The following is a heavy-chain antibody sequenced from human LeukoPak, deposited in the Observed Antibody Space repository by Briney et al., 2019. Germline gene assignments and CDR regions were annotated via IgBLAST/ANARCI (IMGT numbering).Heavy chain of an antibody. CDR2: MYASGST. J-gene: IGHJ4*02. D-gene: IGHD5-24*01. CDR1: GGSISNYY. CDR3: AASTEGLQVDY. Sequence: SAPLSLTCTVSGGSISNYYWSWIRQPAGEGLEWIGRMYASGSTSYNPSLKSRVTMSGDTSKNQFSLKLSSVTAADTAVYYCAASTEGLQVDYWGQGTLVTVSS. V-gene: IGHV4-4*07.